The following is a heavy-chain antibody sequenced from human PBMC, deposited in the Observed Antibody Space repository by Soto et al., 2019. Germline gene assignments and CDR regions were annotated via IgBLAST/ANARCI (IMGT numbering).Heavy chain of an antibody. CDR3: TRAGWGLWFGDRDAFDI. CDR1: GFTFGDYA. Sequence: GGSLRLSCPASGFTFGDYAMSWFRQAPGKGLEWVGVISSKVYGGTTEYAASVKGRFTISRHDSKSIAHLQMNSLKTEDTAGDDCTRAGWGLWFGDRDAFDIWGQGTLVTVSS. CDR2: ISSKVYGGTT. J-gene: IGHJ3*02. V-gene: IGHV3-49*03. D-gene: IGHD3-10*01.